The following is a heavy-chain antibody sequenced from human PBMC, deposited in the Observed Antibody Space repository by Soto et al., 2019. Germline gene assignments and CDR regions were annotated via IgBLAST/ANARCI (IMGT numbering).Heavy chain of an antibody. J-gene: IGHJ6*02. CDR1: GFTFSSYS. D-gene: IGHD6-13*01. V-gene: IGHV3-21*01. CDR2: ISSSSSYI. Sequence: EVQLVESGGGLVKPGGSLRLSCAASGFTFSSYSMNWVRQAPGKGLEWVSSISSSSSYIYYADSVKGRFTISRDNTKNSLYLQMNSLGAEDTAVYYCARGLIAAAGNYYYYGMDVWGQGTTVTVSS. CDR3: ARGLIAAAGNYYYYGMDV.